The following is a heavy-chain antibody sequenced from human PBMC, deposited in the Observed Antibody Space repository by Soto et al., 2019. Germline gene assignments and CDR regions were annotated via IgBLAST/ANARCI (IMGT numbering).Heavy chain of an antibody. CDR2: INPSGGST. Sequence: ASVKVSCKASGYTFTSYYMHWVRQAPGQGLEWMGIINPSGGSTSYAQKFQGRVTMTRDTSTSTVYMELSSLRSEDTAVYYCARDRTRARQYSGYDMYYYYGMYVWGQGTTVTVSS. CDR1: GYTFTSYY. D-gene: IGHD5-12*01. CDR3: ARDRTRARQYSGYDMYYYYGMYV. J-gene: IGHJ6*02. V-gene: IGHV1-46*01.